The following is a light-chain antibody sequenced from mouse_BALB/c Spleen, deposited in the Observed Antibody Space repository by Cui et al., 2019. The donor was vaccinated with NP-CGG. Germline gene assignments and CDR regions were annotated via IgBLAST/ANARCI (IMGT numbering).Light chain of an antibody. CDR2: GTN. V-gene: IGLV1*01. J-gene: IGLJ1*01. CDR3: ALWYSNHWV. Sequence: QAVVTQESALTTPPGETVTLTCRSSTGAVTTSNYANGVQEKPDHLFTGLIGGTNNRVPGVPARFSGSLIGDKAALTITGAQTEDETIYFCALWYSNHWVFGGGTKLTVL. CDR1: TGAVTTSNY.